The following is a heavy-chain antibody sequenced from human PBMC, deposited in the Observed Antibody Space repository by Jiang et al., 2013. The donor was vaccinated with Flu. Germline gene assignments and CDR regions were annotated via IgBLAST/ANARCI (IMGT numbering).Heavy chain of an antibody. CDR2: IHYSGSS. CDR1: GGSVDRINFY. Sequence: KPSETLSLTCTVSGGSVDRINFYWSWIRQPPGKGLDWIGYIHYSGSSSYNPSLQSRVTVSVDTSKNQFSLRLSSVTAADSALYYCAGAGFDFWSGYYTLPPQISTWGQGTLVTVSS. D-gene: IGHD3-3*01. CDR3: AGAGFDFWSGYYTLPPQIST. V-gene: IGHV4-61*01. J-gene: IGHJ4*02.